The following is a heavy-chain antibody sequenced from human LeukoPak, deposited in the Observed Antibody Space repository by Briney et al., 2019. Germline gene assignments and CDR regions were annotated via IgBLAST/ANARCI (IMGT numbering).Heavy chain of an antibody. V-gene: IGHV3-21*01. D-gene: IGHD2-15*01. J-gene: IGHJ4*02. CDR1: GFTFSSYS. CDR3: ARGPQFCSGGSCYGYYFDY. Sequence: GGSLRLSCAASGFTFSSYSMNWVRQPPGKGLEWVSSISSSGSYIYYADSVKGRFSISRDSAKNSLYLQMNSLRAEDTAVYYCARGPQFCSGGSCYGYYFDYWGQGILVTVSS. CDR2: ISSSGSYI.